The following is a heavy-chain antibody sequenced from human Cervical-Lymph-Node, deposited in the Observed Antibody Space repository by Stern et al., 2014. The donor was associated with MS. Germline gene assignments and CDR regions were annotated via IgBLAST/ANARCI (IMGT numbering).Heavy chain of an antibody. D-gene: IGHD3-3*01. J-gene: IGHJ4*02. CDR2: INWSGGST. V-gene: IGHV3-9*01. CDR3: AKDINDYWSGPADY. CDR1: GFTFADHA. Sequence: EVQLVQSGGGLVQPGRSLRLSCEASGFTFADHAMNWVRQAPGKGLEWVSGINWSGGSTGYADVVEGRFTISRDNAKNSLYLQINSLRVEDTAFYYCAKDINDYWSGPADYWGQGTLVTVSS.